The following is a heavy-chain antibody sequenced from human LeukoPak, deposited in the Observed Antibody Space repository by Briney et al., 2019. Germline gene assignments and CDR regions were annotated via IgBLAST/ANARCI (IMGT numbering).Heavy chain of an antibody. V-gene: IGHV3-21*01. CDR2: IGHVAGDI. J-gene: IGHJ4*01. CDR1: GFTFTSVS. Sequence: GGSLRLSCVTSGFTFTSVSMSWDRQAPGKGLEWVAFIGHVAGDIFYGDSVKGRFNISRDDAKGSVYLQMNSPTVDDTAVYFCARDPYTGSMFDYWGHGTLVTVSS. CDR3: ARDPYTGSMFDY. D-gene: IGHD1-1*01.